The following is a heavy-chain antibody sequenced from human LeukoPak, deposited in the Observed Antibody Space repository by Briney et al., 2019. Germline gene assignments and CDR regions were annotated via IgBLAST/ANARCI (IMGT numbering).Heavy chain of an antibody. CDR2: IYRTGST. CDR3: ARDTGSGIVATIWGDAFDI. J-gene: IGHJ3*02. V-gene: IGHV4-30-2*01. CDR1: GGSISGDHY. Sequence: SQTLSLTCTVSGGSISGDHYWSWIRQPPGKGLEWIGYIYRTGSTYYNPSLKSQVTVSVDRSKNQLSLKLTSVTAADTAVYYCARDTGSGIVATIWGDAFDIWGQGTMVTVSS. D-gene: IGHD5-12*01.